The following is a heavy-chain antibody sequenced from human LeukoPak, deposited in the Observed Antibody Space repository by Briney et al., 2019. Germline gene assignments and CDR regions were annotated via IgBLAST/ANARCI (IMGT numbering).Heavy chain of an antibody. J-gene: IGHJ3*02. CDR2: IIPILGIA. CDR3: ARGDSGWYLGRMSHAFDI. V-gene: IGHV1-69*04. D-gene: IGHD6-19*01. Sequence: ASVKVSCKASGGTFSSYAISWVRQAPGQGLEWMGRIIPILGIANYAQKFQGRVTITADKSTSTAYMELSSLRSEDTAVYYCARGDSGWYLGRMSHAFDIWGQGTMVTVSS. CDR1: GGTFSSYA.